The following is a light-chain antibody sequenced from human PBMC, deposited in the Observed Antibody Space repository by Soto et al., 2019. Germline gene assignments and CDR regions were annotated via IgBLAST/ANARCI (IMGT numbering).Light chain of an antibody. CDR1: QNVNKW. J-gene: IGKJ5*01. Sequence: IQMTQSPSTLSASVGDRVTITCRASQNVNKWLPWFQQKPGKVPKLLIFDASTLQTGVPSRFGGGGSGTEFTLTISGLQPEDFATYYCQQYNSYSPITFGQGTRLETK. CDR3: QQYNSYSPIT. CDR2: DAS. V-gene: IGKV1-5*01.